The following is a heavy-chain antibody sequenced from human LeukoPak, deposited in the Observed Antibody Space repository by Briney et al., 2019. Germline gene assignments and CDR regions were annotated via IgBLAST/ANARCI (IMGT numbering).Heavy chain of an antibody. D-gene: IGHD1-26*01. CDR2: ISAYNGNT. V-gene: IGHV1-18*04. J-gene: IGHJ6*02. Sequence: GASVKVSCKASGYTFTGYYMHWVRQAPGQGLEWMGWISAYNGNTNYAQKLQGRVTMTTDTSTSTAYMELRSLRSDDTAVYYCAGPVGANLYYYYGMDVWGQGTTVTVSS. CDR1: GYTFTGYY. CDR3: AGPVGANLYYYYGMDV.